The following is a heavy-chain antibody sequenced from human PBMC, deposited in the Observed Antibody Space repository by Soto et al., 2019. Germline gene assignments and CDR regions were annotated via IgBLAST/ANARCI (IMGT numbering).Heavy chain of an antibody. D-gene: IGHD5-12*01. J-gene: IGHJ4*02. CDR2: IWYDGNNK. CDR3: ARDSGSISGATTAGYFDY. Sequence: ESGGGVVQPGRSLRLSCAASGFTFNNYGMHWVRQAPGKGLEWVAVIWYDGNNKYYADSVKGRFTISRDNSKNTLYLQMNSLRAEDSAVYYCARDSGSISGATTAGYFDYWGQGILVTVSS. V-gene: IGHV3-33*01. CDR1: GFTFNNYG.